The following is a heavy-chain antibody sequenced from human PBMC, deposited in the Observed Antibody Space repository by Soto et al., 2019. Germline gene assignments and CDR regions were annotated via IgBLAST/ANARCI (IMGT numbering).Heavy chain of an antibody. D-gene: IGHD6-19*01. CDR3: ASSRYTTGWWTPPSDY. J-gene: IGHJ4*02. CDR2: IYYSGST. CDR1: GGSVSSGSYY. V-gene: IGHV4-61*01. Sequence: SGTLSLTCTVSGGSVSSGSYYWSWIRQPPGKGLEWIGYIYYSGSTNYNPSLKSRVTISVDTSKNQFSLKLTSVTAADTAVYYCASSRYTTGWWTPPSDYWGQGTLVTVSS.